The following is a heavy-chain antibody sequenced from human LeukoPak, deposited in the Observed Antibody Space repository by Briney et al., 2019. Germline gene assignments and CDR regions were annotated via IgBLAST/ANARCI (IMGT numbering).Heavy chain of an antibody. CDR1: GFTFDDYG. Sequence: GGSLRLSCAASGFTFDDYGMSWVRHAPGKGLEWVSGINWNGGSTVYADSVKGRFTISRDNAKNSLCLQMNSLRAEDTALYYCARGYYYDSSGYYYWGQGTLVTVSS. V-gene: IGHV3-20*04. D-gene: IGHD3-22*01. CDR2: INWNGGST. CDR3: ARGYYYDSSGYYY. J-gene: IGHJ4*02.